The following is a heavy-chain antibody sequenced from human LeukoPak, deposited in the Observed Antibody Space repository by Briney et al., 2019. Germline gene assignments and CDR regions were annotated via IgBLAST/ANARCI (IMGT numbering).Heavy chain of an antibody. D-gene: IGHD5-12*01. J-gene: IGHJ3*01. CDR2: INSDGDGSST. CDR3: ARGLPTNAFDL. CDR1: GFTFSNYG. Sequence: GGSLRLSCAASGFTFSNYGMHWVRQAPGKGLVWVSHINSDGDGSSTSYAGSVKGRFTISRDNAKNTLYLQMNSLRAEDTAVYYCARGLPTNAFDLWGRGTMVTVSS. V-gene: IGHV3-74*01.